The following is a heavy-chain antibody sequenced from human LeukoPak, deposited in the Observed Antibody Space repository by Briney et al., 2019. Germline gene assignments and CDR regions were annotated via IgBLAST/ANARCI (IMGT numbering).Heavy chain of an antibody. CDR2: IWHDGSDT. V-gene: IGHV3-33*01. CDR3: ARDRRTAFYFDF. D-gene: IGHD2/OR15-2a*01. CDR1: GFSFSSYG. J-gene: IGHJ4*02. Sequence: AGGSLRLSCAASGFSFSSYGMHWVRQTPGKGLEWVAMIWHDGSDTYYVDSVKGRFTISRDNSKNTLYLQMNSLRAEDTAVYYCARDRRTAFYFDFWGQGTLVTVSS.